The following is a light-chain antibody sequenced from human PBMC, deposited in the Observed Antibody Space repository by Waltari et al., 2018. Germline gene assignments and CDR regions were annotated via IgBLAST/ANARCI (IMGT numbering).Light chain of an antibody. Sequence: QSALTQPASVSGSPGQSITTPCPGTSSDLWKYNYFSWYQHLPGTVPKVMISEVTKRPSGVSNRFSGSKSGNTASLTISGLQADDEAEYYCCSDAGSGTYVFGTGTKLTVV. V-gene: IGLV2-23*02. CDR1: SSDLWKYNY. CDR2: EVT. J-gene: IGLJ1*01. CDR3: CSDAGSGTYV.